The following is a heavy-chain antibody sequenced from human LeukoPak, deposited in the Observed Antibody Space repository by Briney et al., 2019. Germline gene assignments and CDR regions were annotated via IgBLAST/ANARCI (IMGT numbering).Heavy chain of an antibody. V-gene: IGHV3-48*04. Sequence: GGSLRLSCAASGFTFSSYSMNWVRQAPGKGLEWVSYISSSSSTIYYADSVKGRFTISRDNAKNSLYLQMNSLRAEDTAVYYCARDGDPYYFDYWGQGTLATVSS. CDR2: ISSSSSTI. D-gene: IGHD4-17*01. CDR1: GFTFSSYS. CDR3: ARDGDPYYFDY. J-gene: IGHJ4*02.